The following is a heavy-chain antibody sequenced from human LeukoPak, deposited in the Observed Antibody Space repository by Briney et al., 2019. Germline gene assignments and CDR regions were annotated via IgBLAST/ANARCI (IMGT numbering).Heavy chain of an antibody. D-gene: IGHD5-24*01. Sequence: SETLSLTCAVSGGSIRNSSFYWGWIRQPPGKGLEWIASIYNSGTTYYNPSIKSRITIFVDTSKNQVSLKLRSVTAADTAVYYCARHAVEGEWLQFYYFNYWGQGSLVTVSS. CDR1: GGSIRNSSFY. CDR2: IYNSGTT. J-gene: IGHJ4*02. V-gene: IGHV4-39*01. CDR3: ARHAVEGEWLQFYYFNY.